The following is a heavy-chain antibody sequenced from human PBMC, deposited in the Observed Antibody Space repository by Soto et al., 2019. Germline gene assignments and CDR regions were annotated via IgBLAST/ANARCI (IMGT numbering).Heavy chain of an antibody. J-gene: IGHJ6*04. CDR1: GGSISSSSYY. CDR3: ARGRYVFWFGELKGMYV. D-gene: IGHD3-10*01. CDR2: IYYSGST. V-gene: IGHV4-39*01. Sequence: SETLSLTCTVSGGSISSSSYYWGWIRQPPGKGLEWIGSIYYSGSTYYNPSLKSRVTISVDTSKNQFSLKLSSVTAADTAVYYCARGRYVFWFGELKGMYVWGKGTTVTVAS.